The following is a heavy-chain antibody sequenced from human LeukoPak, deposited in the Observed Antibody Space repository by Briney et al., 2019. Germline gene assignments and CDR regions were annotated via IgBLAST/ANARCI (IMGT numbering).Heavy chain of an antibody. Sequence: SETLSLTCAVYGGSFSGYYWSWIRQPPGKGLEWIGEINHSGSTNYNPSLKSRVTISVDTSKNQFSLKLSSVTAADTAVYYCARYVGISGSPAYYFDYWGQGTLVTVSS. CDR1: GGSFSGYY. V-gene: IGHV4-34*01. CDR3: ARYVGISGSPAYYFDY. CDR2: INHSGST. J-gene: IGHJ4*02. D-gene: IGHD6-6*01.